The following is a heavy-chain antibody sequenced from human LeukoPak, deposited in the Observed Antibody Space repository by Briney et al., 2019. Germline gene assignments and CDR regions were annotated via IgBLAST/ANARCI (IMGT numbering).Heavy chain of an antibody. J-gene: IGHJ4*02. V-gene: IGHV1-2*06. D-gene: IGHD6-13*01. CDR3: ASIGAAPRRGGYYFNY. CDR2: INPNSGGT. CDR1: GYTFTGYY. Sequence: GASVKVSCKASGYTFTGYYMHRVRQAPGQGLEWMGRINPNSGGTNYAQKFQGRVTMTRDTSISTAYMELSRLRSDDPAVYSCASIGAAPRRGGYYFNYWGQGTLVTVSS.